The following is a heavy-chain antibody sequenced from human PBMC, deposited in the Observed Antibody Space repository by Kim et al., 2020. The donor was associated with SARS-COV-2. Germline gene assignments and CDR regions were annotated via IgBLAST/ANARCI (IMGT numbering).Heavy chain of an antibody. CDR3: AAGGGSSRPYYFDY. J-gene: IGHJ4*02. CDR1: GFTFSSYA. V-gene: IGHV3-23*01. Sequence: GGSLRLSCAASGFTFSSYAMSWVRQAPGRGLEWVSAISDSGGSTFYADSVKGRFTISRDNSKNTLSLQMNSLRAEDTAVYYCAAGGGSSRPYYFDYWGQGTLVTVSS. CDR2: ISDSGGST. D-gene: IGHD6-6*01.